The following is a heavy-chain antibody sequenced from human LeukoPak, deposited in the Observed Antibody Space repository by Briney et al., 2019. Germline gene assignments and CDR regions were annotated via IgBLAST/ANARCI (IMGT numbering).Heavy chain of an antibody. V-gene: IGHV4-34*01. D-gene: IGHD5-18*01. CDR1: GGSFSGYY. Sequence: SETLSLTCAVYGGSFSGYYWSWIRQPPGKGLEWIGEINHSGSTNYNPSLKSRVTISVDTSKNQFSLKLNFVTAADTAVYYCAVPGLGYSYGNWFDPWGQGTLVTVSS. CDR3: AVPGLGYSYGNWFDP. CDR2: INHSGST. J-gene: IGHJ5*02.